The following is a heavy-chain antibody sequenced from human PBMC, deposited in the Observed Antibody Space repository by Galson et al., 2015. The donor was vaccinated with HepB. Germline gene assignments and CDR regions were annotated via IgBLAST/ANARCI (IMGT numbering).Heavy chain of an antibody. D-gene: IGHD3-9*01. Sequence: SLRLSCAASGFTFSDYYMSWIRQAPGKGLEWVSYISSSGSIIYYADSVKGRFTISSDNAKNSLYLQMNSLRAEDTAVYYCARDFSRILTGDRSWGQGTLVTVSS. CDR3: ARDFSRILTGDRS. J-gene: IGHJ4*02. CDR2: ISSSGSII. CDR1: GFTFSDYY. V-gene: IGHV3-11*01.